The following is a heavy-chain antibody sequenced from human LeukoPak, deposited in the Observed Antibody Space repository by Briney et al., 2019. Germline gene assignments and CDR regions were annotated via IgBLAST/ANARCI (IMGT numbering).Heavy chain of an antibody. Sequence: GGYLRLSCAASGFTFDDYAMHWVRQAPGKGLEWVSGISWNSGSIGYADSVKGRFTISRDNAKNSLYLQMNSLRAEDTALYYCAKGDGPQSSYYFDYWGQGTLVTVSS. CDR3: AKGDGPQSSYYFDY. V-gene: IGHV3-9*01. J-gene: IGHJ4*02. CDR1: GFTFDDYA. D-gene: IGHD6-6*01. CDR2: ISWNSGSI.